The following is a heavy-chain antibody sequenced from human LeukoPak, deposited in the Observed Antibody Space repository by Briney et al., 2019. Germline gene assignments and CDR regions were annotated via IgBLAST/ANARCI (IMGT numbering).Heavy chain of an antibody. V-gene: IGHV3-21*01. CDR1: GFTFSSYS. J-gene: IGHJ4*02. Sequence: GGSLRLSCAASGFTFSSYSMNWVRQAPGKGLEWVSSISSSSSYIYYADSVKGRFTISRDNAKNSLYLRMNSLRAEDTAVYYCARGIGLVVVISDFDYWGQGTLVTVSS. D-gene: IGHD3-22*01. CDR2: ISSSSSYI. CDR3: ARGIGLVVVISDFDY.